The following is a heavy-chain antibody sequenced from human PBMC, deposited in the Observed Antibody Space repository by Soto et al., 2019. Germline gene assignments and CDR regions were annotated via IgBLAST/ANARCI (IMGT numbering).Heavy chain of an antibody. Sequence: GGSLRLSCAASGFTVSSNYMSWVRQAPGKGLEWVSVIYGGGSTYYADSVKGRFTISRDNSKNTLYLQMNSLRAEDTAVYYCARAVEQLVALYAMAFDYWGQGTLVTVSS. CDR3: ARAVEQLVALYAMAFDY. CDR2: IYGGGST. D-gene: IGHD6-6*01. CDR1: GFTVSSNY. J-gene: IGHJ4*02. V-gene: IGHV3-53*01.